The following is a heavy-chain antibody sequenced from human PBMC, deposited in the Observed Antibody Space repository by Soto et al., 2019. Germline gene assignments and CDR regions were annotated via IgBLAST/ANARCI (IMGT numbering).Heavy chain of an antibody. V-gene: IGHV4-30-4*01. CDR3: TRGPSGAKVDS. Sequence: QVQLQESGPGLVKPSQTLSLTCTVSGGSISNVNYCWSWIRQSPDKGLEWIGHIYDGGSTYNNPSRRSRLPILADTPKNQSSLGLGWVSAADTAVDYCTRGPSGAKVDSWGQEFLVTAPS. J-gene: IGHJ4*02. CDR1: GGSISNVNYC. D-gene: IGHD3-10*01. CDR2: IYDGGST.